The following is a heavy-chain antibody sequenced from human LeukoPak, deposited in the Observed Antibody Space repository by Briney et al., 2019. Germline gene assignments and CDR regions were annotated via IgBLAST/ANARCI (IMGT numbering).Heavy chain of an antibody. D-gene: IGHD3-22*01. CDR3: ARDQVVVGIREGGDAFDI. CDR1: GGTFSSYA. V-gene: IGHV1-2*02. Sequence: ASVKVSCKASGGTFSSYAISWVRQAPGQGLEWMGWINPNSGGTNYAQKFQGRVTMTRDTSISTAYMELSRLRSDDTAVYYCARDQVVVGIREGGDAFDIWGQGTMVTVSS. J-gene: IGHJ3*02. CDR2: INPNSGGT.